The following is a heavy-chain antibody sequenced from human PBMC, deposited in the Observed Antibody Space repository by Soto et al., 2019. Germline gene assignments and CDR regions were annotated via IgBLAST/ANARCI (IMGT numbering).Heavy chain of an antibody. CDR3: ATGDYYGSGNWFY. Sequence: QVQLVQSGAEVKKPGASVKVSCKVSGYTLTELSMHWVRQAPGKGLEWMGGFDPEDGETIYAQKLQGRVTITEDTTTDTAYMELGSLRSEDMAVYYCATGDYYGSGNWFYWGQGTLVTVSS. J-gene: IGHJ4*02. D-gene: IGHD3-10*01. CDR2: FDPEDGET. V-gene: IGHV1-24*01. CDR1: GYTLTELS.